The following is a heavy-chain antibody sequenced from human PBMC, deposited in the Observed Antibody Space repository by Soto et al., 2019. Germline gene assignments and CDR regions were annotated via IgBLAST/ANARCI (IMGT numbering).Heavy chain of an antibody. CDR1: GYTFTSYG. V-gene: IGHV1-18*01. D-gene: IGHD3-10*02. Sequence: GASVKVPGKASGYTFTSYGINWVRQAPGQGLEWMGRVSTYNGNTKYAQKFQGRVTMTTDTSTSTVYMHLRSLRSDDTAVYYCARERGLTASTLFGYWGQGTVVTVSS. J-gene: IGHJ4*02. CDR2: VSTYNGNT. CDR3: ARERGLTASTLFGY.